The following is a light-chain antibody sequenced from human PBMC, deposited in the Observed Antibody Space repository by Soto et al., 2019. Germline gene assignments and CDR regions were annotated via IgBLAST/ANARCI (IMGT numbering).Light chain of an antibody. CDR2: GAS. J-gene: IGKJ2*01. CDR1: QSVSSN. Sequence: EIVMTQSPATLSVSPGERATLSCRASQSVSSNLAWYQQKPGQAPRLLIYGASTRATGIPARFSGSGSGTEFTLTISSLQSEDFATYFCQQYLSYPFTFGQGTKLDI. CDR3: QQYLSYPFT. V-gene: IGKV3-15*01.